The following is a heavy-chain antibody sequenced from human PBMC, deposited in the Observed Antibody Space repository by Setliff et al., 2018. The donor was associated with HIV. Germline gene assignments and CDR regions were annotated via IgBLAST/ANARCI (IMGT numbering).Heavy chain of an antibody. J-gene: IGHJ4*02. CDR2: IDWDDAK. V-gene: IGHV2-70*11. CDR1: GFSLGPRGMS. D-gene: IGHD3-10*01. Sequence: SGPTLVNPTQTLTLTCTFSGFSLGPRGMSVSWIRQPPGKALERLARIDWDDAKYYSTSLKTRLTISKDTSKNQVVLTMTNMDPVDTATYYCARGSESLTYFDNLGPGTLVTVSS. CDR3: ARGSESLTYFDN.